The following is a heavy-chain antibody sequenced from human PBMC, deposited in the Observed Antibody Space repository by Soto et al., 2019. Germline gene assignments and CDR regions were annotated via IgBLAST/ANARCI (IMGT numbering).Heavy chain of an antibody. CDR2: IYYSGST. D-gene: IGHD6-13*01. V-gene: IGHV4-39*01. Sequence: SETLSLTCTVSGGSISSSSYYWGWIRQPPGKGLEWIGSIYYSGSTYYNPSLKSRVTISVDTSKNQFSLKLSSVTAADTAVYYCARHPRYIAAAGTQDHNNDYYYYGMDVWGQGTTVTVSS. CDR1: GGSISSSSYY. J-gene: IGHJ6*02. CDR3: ARHPRYIAAAGTQDHNNDYYYYGMDV.